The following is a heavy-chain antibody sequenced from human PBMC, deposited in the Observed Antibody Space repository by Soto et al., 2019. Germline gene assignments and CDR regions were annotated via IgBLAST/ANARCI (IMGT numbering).Heavy chain of an antibody. CDR3: ARDEEDRLYDY. CDR2: IYHSGST. Sequence: QVQLQESGPGLVKPSGTLSLTCAVSGGSISSSNWWSWVRQPPGKGLEWIGEIYHSGSTNYNPSLKSXXTXSXXKSKNQFSLKLSSVTAADTAVYYCARDEEDRLYDYWGQGTLVTVSS. J-gene: IGHJ4*02. V-gene: IGHV4-4*02. CDR1: GGSISSSNW.